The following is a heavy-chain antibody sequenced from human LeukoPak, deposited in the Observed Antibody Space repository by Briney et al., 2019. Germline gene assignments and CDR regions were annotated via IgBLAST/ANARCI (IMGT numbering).Heavy chain of an antibody. CDR3: AKSDHVFWTGYKK. J-gene: IGHJ4*02. Sequence: GGSLRLSCAASGFTFSSYAMSWVRQAPGKGLEWVSAITASGDSKYYADSVKGRFTISRDNSKKTLYLQMNSPRADDTAVYYFAKSDHVFWTGYKKWGQGTLVTVSS. CDR1: GFTFSSYA. V-gene: IGHV3-23*01. D-gene: IGHD3/OR15-3a*01. CDR2: ITASGDSK.